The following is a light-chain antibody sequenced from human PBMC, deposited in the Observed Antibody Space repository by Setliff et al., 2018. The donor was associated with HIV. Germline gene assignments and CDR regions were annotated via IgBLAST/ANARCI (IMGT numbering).Light chain of an antibody. CDR1: SSDVGGYNY. J-gene: IGLJ1*01. Sequence: SALTQPASVSGSPGRSITISCTGTSSDVGGYNYVSWYQQHPGKAPKLTIYDVSNRPSGVSNRFSGSKSGNTASLIISGLQPEDEADYYCSSYTNTPLYVFGTGTKV. CDR2: DVS. CDR3: SSYTNTPLYV. V-gene: IGLV2-14*03.